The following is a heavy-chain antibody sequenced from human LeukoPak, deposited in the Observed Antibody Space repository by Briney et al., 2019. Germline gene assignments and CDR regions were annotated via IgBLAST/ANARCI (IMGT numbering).Heavy chain of an antibody. Sequence: SETPSLTCTVSGGSISSSSYYWGWIRQPPGKGLEWIGSIYYSGSTYYNPSLKSRVTISVDTSKNQFSLKLSSVTAADTAVYYCARQIRFLEWLGWGQGTLVTVSS. V-gene: IGHV4-39*01. CDR2: IYYSGST. J-gene: IGHJ4*02. CDR1: GGSISSSSYY. D-gene: IGHD3-3*01. CDR3: ARQIRFLEWLG.